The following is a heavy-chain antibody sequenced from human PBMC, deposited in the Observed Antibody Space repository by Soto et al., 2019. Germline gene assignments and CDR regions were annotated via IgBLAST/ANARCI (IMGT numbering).Heavy chain of an antibody. D-gene: IGHD3-10*01. Sequence: QVQLVQSGAEEKEPGASVRVSCRASGYTFTTYAIHWARQAPGQRLEWMGWINAGNGNTKYSQKFQDRVTITRDTSATTAYMDLSSLRSEDTAIYYCARVSGSGSYFPFDYWGQGTLVTVSS. J-gene: IGHJ4*02. CDR1: GYTFTTYA. CDR2: INAGNGNT. V-gene: IGHV1-3*05. CDR3: ARVSGSGSYFPFDY.